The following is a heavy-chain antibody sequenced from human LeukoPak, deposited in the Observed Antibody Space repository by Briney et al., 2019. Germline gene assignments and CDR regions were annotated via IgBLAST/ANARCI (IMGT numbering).Heavy chain of an antibody. J-gene: IGHJ1*01. CDR2: IYTSGST. Sequence: PSETLSLTCTVSGGSISSYYWSWIRQPAGKGLEWIGRIYTSGSTNYNPSLKSRVTMSVDTSKNQFSLKLSSVTAADTAVYYCAREQYYYDSSGYYTECAYFQHWGQGTLVTVSS. V-gene: IGHV4-4*07. D-gene: IGHD3-22*01. CDR1: GGSISSYY. CDR3: AREQYYYDSSGYYTECAYFQH.